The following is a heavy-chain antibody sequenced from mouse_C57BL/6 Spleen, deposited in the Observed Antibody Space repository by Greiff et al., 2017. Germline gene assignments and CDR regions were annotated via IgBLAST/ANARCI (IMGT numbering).Heavy chain of an antibody. Sequence: QVQLKQSGPGLVAPSPSLSITCTVSGFSLTSYGVSWVRQPPGKGLEWLGVIWGDGSTNYHSALISRLSISKDNSKSHVFLKLNRLQTDDIATYYCATGLAWSAYWGQGTLVTVSA. J-gene: IGHJ3*01. CDR3: ATGLAWSAY. V-gene: IGHV2-3*01. CDR1: GFSLTSYG. D-gene: IGHD2-13*01. CDR2: IWGDGST.